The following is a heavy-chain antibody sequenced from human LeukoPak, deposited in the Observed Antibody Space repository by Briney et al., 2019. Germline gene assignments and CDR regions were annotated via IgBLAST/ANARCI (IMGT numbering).Heavy chain of an antibody. CDR1: GGSISSYY. J-gene: IGHJ5*02. Sequence: SETLSLTCTVSGGSISSYYWSWIRQPPGKGLGWIGYIYYSGSTNYNPSLKSRVTISVDTSKNQFSLKLSSVTAADTAVYYCARGYEPGIAVAGTPGFDPWGQGTLVTVSS. D-gene: IGHD6-19*01. CDR3: ARGYEPGIAVAGTPGFDP. CDR2: IYYSGST. V-gene: IGHV4-59*08.